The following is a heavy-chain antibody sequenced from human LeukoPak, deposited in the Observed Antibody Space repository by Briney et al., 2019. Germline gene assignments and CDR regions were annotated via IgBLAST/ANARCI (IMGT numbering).Heavy chain of an antibody. CDR3: ARGHNWNYGHYYYGMDV. V-gene: IGHV3-30*14. J-gene: IGHJ6*02. CDR1: GFTFSNYA. CDR2: ISSDGSNK. Sequence: PGGSLRLSCAASGFTFSNYAMHWVRQAPGKGLEWVAVISSDGSNKYYADSVKGRFTISRDNSKNTLYLQMGSLRAEDMAVYYCARGHNWNYGHYYYGMDVWGQGTTVTVSS. D-gene: IGHD1-7*01.